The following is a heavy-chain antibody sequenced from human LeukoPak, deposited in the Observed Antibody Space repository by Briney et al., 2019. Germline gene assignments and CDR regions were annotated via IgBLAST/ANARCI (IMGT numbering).Heavy chain of an antibody. J-gene: IGHJ5*02. Sequence: SETLSLTCTVSGDSISSGDYYWSWIRQPAGKGLEWIGRIYTSGSTNYNPSLKSRVTMSVDTSKNQFSLKLSSVTAADTAVYYCARDSYVVVPAAVYNWFDPWGQGTLVTVSS. V-gene: IGHV4-61*02. CDR3: ARDSYVVVPAAVYNWFDP. CDR1: GDSISSGDYY. D-gene: IGHD2-2*01. CDR2: IYTSGST.